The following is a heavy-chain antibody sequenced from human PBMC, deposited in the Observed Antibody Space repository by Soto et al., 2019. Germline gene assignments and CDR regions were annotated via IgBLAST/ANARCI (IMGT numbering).Heavy chain of an antibody. CDR1: GGSMSSGGYY. J-gene: IGHJ4*02. CDR2: IDYSGST. D-gene: IGHD2-21*02. CDR3: ARELVTPPLFDY. V-gene: IGHV4-31*03. Sequence: SEALSLSCTVSGGSMSSGGYYWSWIRQHPGKGLEGIGYIDYSGSTYYNPSLKSRVTISVDTSKNQFSLKLSSVTAADTAVYYCARELVTPPLFDYWGQGTLVTVSS.